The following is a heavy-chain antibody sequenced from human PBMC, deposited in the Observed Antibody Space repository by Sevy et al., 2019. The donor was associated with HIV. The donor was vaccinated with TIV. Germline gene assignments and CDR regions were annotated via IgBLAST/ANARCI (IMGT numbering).Heavy chain of an antibody. V-gene: IGHV1-24*01. Sequence: ASVKVSCKVSGYTLTELSMHWVRQAPGKGLEWMGGFDPEDGETIYAQKFQGRVTMTEDTSTDTAYMELSSLRSEDTTVYYCATVHYGDYSAFDIWGQGTMVTVSS. D-gene: IGHD4-17*01. CDR2: FDPEDGET. J-gene: IGHJ3*02. CDR1: GYTLTELS. CDR3: ATVHYGDYSAFDI.